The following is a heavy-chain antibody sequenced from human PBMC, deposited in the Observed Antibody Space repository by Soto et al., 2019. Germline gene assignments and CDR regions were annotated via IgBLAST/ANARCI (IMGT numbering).Heavy chain of an antibody. Sequence: EVQLVESGGGLVQPGGSLRLSCVAAGFIFSDYYMSWVRQAPGKGLEWVANIRDDGSGQYYVDSVRGRFTISRDNAQNSLYLQVNSVRTEETAVYYCVRHEGTRTLVRGARTQFDYWGQGTLVTVSS. D-gene: IGHD3-10*01. CDR3: VRHEGTRTLVRGARTQFDY. V-gene: IGHV3-7*01. CDR2: IRDDGSGQ. J-gene: IGHJ4*01. CDR1: GFIFSDYY.